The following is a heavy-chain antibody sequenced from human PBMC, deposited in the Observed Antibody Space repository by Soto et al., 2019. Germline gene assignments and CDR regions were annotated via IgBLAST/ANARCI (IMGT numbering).Heavy chain of an antibody. CDR1: GYTFTSYG. CDR2: ISAYNGNT. D-gene: IGHD3-3*01. V-gene: IGHV1-18*04. Sequence: ASVKVSCRASGYTFTSYGSSWVRQAPGQGLEWMGWISAYNGNTNYAQKLQGRVTMTTATSTSTAYMELRRLRSDGTDGYYCARSQYYDFWSGSPRRLEIFDYSGQGTRATFSS. J-gene: IGHJ4*02. CDR3: ARSQYYDFWSGSPRRLEIFDY.